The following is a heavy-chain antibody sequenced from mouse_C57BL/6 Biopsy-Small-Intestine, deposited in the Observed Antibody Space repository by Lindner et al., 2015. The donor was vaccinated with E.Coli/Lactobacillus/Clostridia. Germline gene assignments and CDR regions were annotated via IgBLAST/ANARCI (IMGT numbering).Heavy chain of an antibody. D-gene: IGHD2-4*01. Sequence: SVKVSCKTSGGTLSSYTFSWVRQAPGQGLEWMGGIIPIFGAPNYAQRFQGRVTITADDSTNTVYMELSSLKSEDTALYYCARGYTKYYYYYDMDVWGQGTTVTVSS. J-gene: IGHJ1*01. CDR2: IIPIFGAP. CDR1: GGTLSSYT. V-gene: IGHV1-53*01. CDR3: ARGYTKYYYYYDMDV.